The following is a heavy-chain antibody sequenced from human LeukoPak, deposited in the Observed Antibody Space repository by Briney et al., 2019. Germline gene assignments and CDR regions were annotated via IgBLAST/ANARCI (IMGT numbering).Heavy chain of an antibody. V-gene: IGHV3-48*03. CDR1: GFTFSSYE. J-gene: IGHJ3*02. CDR2: ISSSGSTI. CDR3: ARDFGARDAFDI. Sequence: PGGSLRLSCAASGFTFSSYEMNWVRQAPGKGLEWVSYISSSGSTIYYADSVKGRFTISRDNAKNSLYLQMNSLRAEDTAGYYCARDFGARDAFDIWGQGTMVTVSS. D-gene: IGHD3-10*01.